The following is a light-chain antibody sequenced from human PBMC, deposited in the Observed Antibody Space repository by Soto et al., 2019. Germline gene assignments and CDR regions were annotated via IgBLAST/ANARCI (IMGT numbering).Light chain of an antibody. Sequence: QSALTQPASVSGSLGQSITISRTGTSSDVGGYNFVSWYQQHPGKAPKLTIYEVSNRPSGVSNRFSGSKSGNTASLTISGLLAEDEADYYCSSYTSSSTLEVVFGGGTKLTVL. CDR3: SSYTSSSTLEVV. J-gene: IGLJ2*01. CDR1: SSDVGGYNF. CDR2: EVS. V-gene: IGLV2-14*01.